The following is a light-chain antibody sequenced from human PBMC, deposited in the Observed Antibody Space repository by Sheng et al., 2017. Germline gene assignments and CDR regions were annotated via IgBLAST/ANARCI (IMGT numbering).Light chain of an antibody. Sequence: QSVLTQPPSVSGAPGQRVTISCTGSSSNIGAYYDVHWYQQLPGTAPKLLIHSNTDRPSGVPDRFSGSKSGTSASLAITGLQAEDEADYYCSSYTSSSTLYVFGTGTKVTVL. CDR2: SNT. CDR1: SSNIGAYYD. V-gene: IGLV1-40*01. J-gene: IGLJ1*01. CDR3: SSYTSSSTLYV.